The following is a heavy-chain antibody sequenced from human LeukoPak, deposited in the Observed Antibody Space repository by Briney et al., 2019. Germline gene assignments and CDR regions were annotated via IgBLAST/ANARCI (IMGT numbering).Heavy chain of an antibody. V-gene: IGHV1-18*01. Sequence: ASVKVSCKATSRISSVRQAPGQGLGWMGWIGTYGGDTYYAQKFQGRITVTTDTSTSTVYMGLRNLRSDDTAVYYCARDLWNFYDDSGYNRDFDSWGQGTLVTVSS. CDR2: IGTYGGDT. J-gene: IGHJ5*01. D-gene: IGHD3-22*01. CDR1: TSR. CDR3: ARDLWNFYDDSGYNRDFDS.